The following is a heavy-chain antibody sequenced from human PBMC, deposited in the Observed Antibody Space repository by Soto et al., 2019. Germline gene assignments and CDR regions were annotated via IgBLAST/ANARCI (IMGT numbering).Heavy chain of an antibody. CDR1: GYSFTSYW. Sequence: PGESLKISCEGSGYSFTSYWISWVRQMPGKGLEWMGRIDPSDSYTNYSPSFQGHVTISADKSISTAYLQWSSLKASDTAMYYCASSSARGGTDEGMDVWGQGTTVTVSS. CDR3: ASSSARGGTDEGMDV. V-gene: IGHV5-10-1*01. D-gene: IGHD3-10*01. CDR2: IDPSDSYT. J-gene: IGHJ6*02.